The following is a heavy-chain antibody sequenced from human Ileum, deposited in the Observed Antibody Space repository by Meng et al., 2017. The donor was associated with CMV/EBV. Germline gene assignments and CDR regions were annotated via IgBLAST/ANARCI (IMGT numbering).Heavy chain of an antibody. J-gene: IGHJ4*02. V-gene: IGHV3-23*05. CDR3: AKSNYDFWSGYPDS. Sequence: YGFTFSNYAMTWVRQGPGKGLEWVSVIDSSGGRTSYADSVKGRFTISKDKSKNTLYLQMNSLRAEDTAIYYCAKSNYDFWSGYPDSWGQGTLVTVSS. CDR2: IDSSGGRT. CDR1: GFTFSNYA. D-gene: IGHD3-3*01.